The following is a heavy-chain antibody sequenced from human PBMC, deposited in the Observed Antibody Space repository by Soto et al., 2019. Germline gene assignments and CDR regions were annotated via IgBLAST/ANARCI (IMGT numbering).Heavy chain of an antibody. Sequence: SETLSLTCAVSGASISGFYWSWIRKSAGKGLEWIGRIYATGTTDYNPSLKSRVMMSVDTSKKQFSLKLRSVTAADTAVYYCVRDGTKTLRDWFDPWGQGISVTVSS. CDR1: GASISGFY. V-gene: IGHV4-4*07. J-gene: IGHJ5*02. CDR2: IYATGTT. D-gene: IGHD1-1*01. CDR3: VRDGTKTLRDWFDP.